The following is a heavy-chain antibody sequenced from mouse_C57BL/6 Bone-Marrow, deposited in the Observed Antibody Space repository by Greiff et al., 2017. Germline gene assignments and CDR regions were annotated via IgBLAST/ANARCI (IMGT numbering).Heavy chain of an antibody. V-gene: IGHV1-26*01. Sequence: EVQLQQSGPELVKPGASVKISCKASGYTFTDYYMNWVKQSHGKSLEWIGDINPNNGGTSYNQKFKGKATLTVDKSSSTAYMELRSLTSEDSAVYYCARSEGAITTVGNYWGQGTTLTVSS. CDR2: INPNNGGT. D-gene: IGHD1-1*01. J-gene: IGHJ2*01. CDR1: GYTFTDYY. CDR3: ARSEGAITTVGNY.